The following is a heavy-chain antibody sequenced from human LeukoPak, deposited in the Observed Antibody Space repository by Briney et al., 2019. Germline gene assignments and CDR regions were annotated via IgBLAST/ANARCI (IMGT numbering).Heavy chain of an antibody. J-gene: IGHJ4*02. Sequence: KSSETLSLTCTVSGGSISGGYWSWIQQPPGRGLEWIGYVYTSGSTNYNPSLKSRVTISVDTSKSQFALKLSSVTAADTAVYYCAKSYFDYSTYYSYYFNLWGQGALVTVSS. V-gene: IGHV4-4*09. CDR1: GGSISGGY. CDR3: AKSYFDYSTYYSYYFNL. D-gene: IGHD4-11*01. CDR2: VYTSGST.